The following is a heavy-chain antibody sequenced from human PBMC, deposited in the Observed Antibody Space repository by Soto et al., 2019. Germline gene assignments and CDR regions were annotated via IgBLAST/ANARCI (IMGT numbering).Heavy chain of an antibody. CDR2: IYPGDSDT. V-gene: IGHV5-51*01. CDR3: ARLGNGYKAVYYGLDV. D-gene: IGHD5-12*01. Sequence: GESLKISCKGSGYSFASYWIGWVRQIPGKGLEWMGIIYPGDSDTRYSPSFQGQVTISADKSITTAYLQWSSLKASDTAIYYCARLGNGYKAVYYGLDVWGQGTTVTVSS. J-gene: IGHJ6*02. CDR1: GYSFASYW.